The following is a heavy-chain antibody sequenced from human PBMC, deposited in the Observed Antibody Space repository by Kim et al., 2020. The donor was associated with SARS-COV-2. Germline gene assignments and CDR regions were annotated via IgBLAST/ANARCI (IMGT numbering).Heavy chain of an antibody. V-gene: IGHV5-51*01. CDR1: GYRFTNYW. CDR3: ARGGGSSGQPFEH. CDR2: IYPGNSDT. J-gene: IGHJ1*01. Sequence: GESLKISCKGSGYRFTNYWIGWVRQMPGKGLEWMGIIYPGNSDTTYSPSFQGQVTFSADKSISTAYLQWTSLKASDSAMYYCARGGGSSGQPFEHWGQGTLVTVSS. D-gene: IGHD3-22*01.